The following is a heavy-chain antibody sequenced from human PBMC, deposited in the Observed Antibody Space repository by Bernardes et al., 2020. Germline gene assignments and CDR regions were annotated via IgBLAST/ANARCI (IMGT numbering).Heavy chain of an antibody. J-gene: IGHJ4*02. D-gene: IGHD2-15*01. CDR1: GFTFSSYS. CDR2: ISSTSSSI. CDR3: ARVLRIAADFDY. Sequence: GSLRLSCAASGFTFSSYSMSWVRQAPGKGLEWVSSISSTSSSIYYTDSVKGRFTVSRDNAKTSLFLQMNSLRAEDTAVYYCARVLRIAADFDYWGQGTLVTVSS. V-gene: IGHV3-21*01.